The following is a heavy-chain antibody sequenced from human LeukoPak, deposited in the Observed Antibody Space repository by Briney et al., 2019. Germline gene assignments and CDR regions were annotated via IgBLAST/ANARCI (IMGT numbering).Heavy chain of an antibody. D-gene: IGHD2-2*01. Sequence: PSLTLSLTCAVSGDSISSGTYSWTWIRQPPGKGLERIGFISHSGGTYYNPSLKSRVTMSVDRSENQFSLKLSSVTAADTAVYYCARGLIVPSTIFDYWGQGALVTVSS. CDR1: GDSISSGTYS. CDR2: ISHSGGT. J-gene: IGHJ4*02. V-gene: IGHV4-30-2*01. CDR3: ARGLIVPSTIFDY.